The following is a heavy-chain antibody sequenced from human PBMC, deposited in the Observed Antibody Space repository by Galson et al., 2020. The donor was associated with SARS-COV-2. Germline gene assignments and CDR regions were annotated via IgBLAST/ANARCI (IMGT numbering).Heavy chain of an antibody. V-gene: IGHV2-70*01. D-gene: IGHD5-12*01. Sequence: SGPTLVKPTQTLTLTCTFSGFSLSTSGMCVSWIRQPPGKALEWLALIDWDDDKYYSTSLKTRLTISKDTSKNQVVLTMTNMDPVDTATYYCARERGYSGYEGGGFDYWGQGTLVTVSS. CDR1: GFSLSTSGMC. CDR3: ARERGYSGYEGGGFDY. J-gene: IGHJ4*02. CDR2: IDWDDDK.